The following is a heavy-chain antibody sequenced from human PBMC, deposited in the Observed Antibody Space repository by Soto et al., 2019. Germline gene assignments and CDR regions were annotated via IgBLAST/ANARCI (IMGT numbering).Heavy chain of an antibody. J-gene: IGHJ6*02. CDR1: GYTFTSYG. Sequence: GASVKVCCKASGYTFTSYGISWVRRAPGQGLEWMGRISAYNGNTNYAQKLQGRVTMTTDTSTSTAYMELRSLRSDDTAVYYCARDFLRGSGYFDWSYYYGMDVWGQGTTVTVS. V-gene: IGHV1-18*04. D-gene: IGHD3-9*01. CDR2: ISAYNGNT. CDR3: ARDFLRGSGYFDWSYYYGMDV.